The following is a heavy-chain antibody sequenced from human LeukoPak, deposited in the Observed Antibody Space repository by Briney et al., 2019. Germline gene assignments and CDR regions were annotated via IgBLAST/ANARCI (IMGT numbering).Heavy chain of an antibody. CDR1: GFTFNSYA. CDR3: AKDLERGIAVAGPLLDY. D-gene: IGHD6-19*01. Sequence: GGSLRLSCAASGFTFNSYAMSWVRQAPGKGLEWVSAISGSGGSTYYADSVKGRFTISRDNSKNTLYLQMNSLRAEDTAVYYCAKDLERGIAVAGPLLDYWGQGTLVTVSS. J-gene: IGHJ4*02. V-gene: IGHV3-23*01. CDR2: ISGSGGST.